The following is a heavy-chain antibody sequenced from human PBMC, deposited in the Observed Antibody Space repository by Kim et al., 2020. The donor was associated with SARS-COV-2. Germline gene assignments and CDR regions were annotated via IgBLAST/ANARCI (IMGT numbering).Heavy chain of an antibody. CDR3: ARTYYYDSSGYYPPFGY. V-gene: IGHV3-74*01. CDR1: GFTFSSYW. J-gene: IGHJ4*02. Sequence: GGSLRLSCAASGFTFSSYWMHWVRQAPGKGLVWVSRINSDGSSTSYADSVKGRFTISRDNAKNTLYLQMNSLRAEDTAVHYCARTYYYDSSGYYPPFGYLGQGTLVTVSS. D-gene: IGHD3-22*01. CDR2: INSDGSST.